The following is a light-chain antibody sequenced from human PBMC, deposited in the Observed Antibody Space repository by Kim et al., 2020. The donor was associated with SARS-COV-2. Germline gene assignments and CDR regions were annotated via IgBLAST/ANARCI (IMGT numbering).Light chain of an antibody. Sequence: VALGQTVRITCQGDSLRSYYATWYQQKPGQAPILLIYGKNNRPSGIPDRFSGSSSGNTASLTITGTQAGDEADYYCNSRDTNDIVLFGGGTQLTVL. CDR3: NSRDTNDIVL. V-gene: IGLV3-19*01. CDR1: SLRSYY. J-gene: IGLJ2*01. CDR2: GKN.